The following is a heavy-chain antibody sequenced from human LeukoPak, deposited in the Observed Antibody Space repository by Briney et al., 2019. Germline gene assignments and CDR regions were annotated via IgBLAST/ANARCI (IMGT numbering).Heavy chain of an antibody. CDR3: AKDSSSWPDAFDI. D-gene: IGHD6-13*01. Sequence: GGSLRLSCAASGFTFSHAWMIWVRQTPGKGLEWVSAISGSGGSTYYADSVKGRFTISRDNSKNTLYLQMNSLRAEDTAVYYCAKDSSSWPDAFDIWGQGTMVTVSS. CDR1: GFTFSHAW. CDR2: ISGSGGST. J-gene: IGHJ3*02. V-gene: IGHV3-23*01.